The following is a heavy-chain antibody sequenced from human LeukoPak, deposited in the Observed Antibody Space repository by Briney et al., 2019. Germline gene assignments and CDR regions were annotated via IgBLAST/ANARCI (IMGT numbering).Heavy chain of an antibody. D-gene: IGHD3-3*01. CDR1: GYTFTGYY. Sequence: ASVKVSCKASGYTFTGYYMHWVRQAPGQGLEWMGWINPNSGGTNYAQKFQGRVTMTRDTSISTAYMELSRLRSDDTAVYYCARGITIFGGGAFDIWGQGAMVTVSS. J-gene: IGHJ3*02. V-gene: IGHV1-2*02. CDR2: INPNSGGT. CDR3: ARGITIFGGGAFDI.